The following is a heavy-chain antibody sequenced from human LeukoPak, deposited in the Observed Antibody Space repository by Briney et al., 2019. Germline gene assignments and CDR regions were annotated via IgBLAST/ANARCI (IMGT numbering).Heavy chain of an antibody. Sequence: GGSLRLSCAASGFTFSSAWMSWVRQAPGKGLEWVGRIKSKTDGGTTDYAAPVKGRFTISRDDSKTTLYLQMNSLRAEDTAVYYCAKDLYHAPSTPDYWGQGTLVTVSS. CDR2: IKSKTDGGTT. CDR1: GFTFSSAW. V-gene: IGHV3-15*01. J-gene: IGHJ4*02. D-gene: IGHD2-2*01. CDR3: AKDLYHAPSTPDY.